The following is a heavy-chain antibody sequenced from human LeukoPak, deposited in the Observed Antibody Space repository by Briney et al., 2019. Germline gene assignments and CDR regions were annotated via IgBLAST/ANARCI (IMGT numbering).Heavy chain of an antibody. CDR1: GGSISSYY. Sequence: SGTLSLTCTVSGGSISSYYWSWIRQPPGKGLEWIGYIYYSGSTNYNPSLKSRVTISVDTSKNQFSLKLSSVTAADTAVYYCARDRVTVVRGVPRYFNWFDPWGQGTLVTVSS. V-gene: IGHV4-59*01. CDR3: ARDRVTVVRGVPRYFNWFDP. CDR2: IYYSGST. D-gene: IGHD3-10*01. J-gene: IGHJ5*02.